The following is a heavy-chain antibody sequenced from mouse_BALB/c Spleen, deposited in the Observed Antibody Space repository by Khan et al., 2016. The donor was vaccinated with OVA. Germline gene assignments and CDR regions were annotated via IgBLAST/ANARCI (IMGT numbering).Heavy chain of an antibody. Sequence: QVQLQQFGPELVKPGASLKVSCKASGYTFTDYIIGWVKQSTRQGLEWIGDIFPGSDTPYYNEKFKDRATLTADKSANTAYMQLSSLTSDDSGVLFCARGGYSAFAYWGQGTLVTVSA. CDR1: GYTFTDYI. CDR2: IFPGSDTP. J-gene: IGHJ3*01. D-gene: IGHD2-14*01. V-gene: IGHV1-77*01. CDR3: ARGGYSAFAY.